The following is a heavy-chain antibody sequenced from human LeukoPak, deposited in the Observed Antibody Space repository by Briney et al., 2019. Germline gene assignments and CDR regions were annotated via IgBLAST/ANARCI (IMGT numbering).Heavy chain of an antibody. CDR2: LYTSGST. D-gene: IGHD3-16*02. CDR1: GGSISTFY. V-gene: IGHV4-59*01. J-gene: IGHJ5*02. CDR3: TRLTKGLSPYNWFDP. Sequence: SETLSLTCTVSGGSISTFYWSWIRQPPGKGLEWIGYLYTSGSTNYNPSLKSRVTISVDTSKKQFSLKLSSVTAADTAVYYCTRLTKGLSPYNWFDPWGQGTLVTVSS.